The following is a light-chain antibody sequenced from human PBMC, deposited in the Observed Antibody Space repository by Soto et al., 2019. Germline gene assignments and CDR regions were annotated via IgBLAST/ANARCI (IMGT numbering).Light chain of an antibody. CDR1: QSISIY. V-gene: IGKV1-39*01. J-gene: IGKJ1*01. Sequence: NNSLSSLSATEGDRVTITCLASQSISIYLNWFQQKPGKAPKLLIYTASSLQSGVPSRFSGSGSGTDFTLTICSLQPEDCRTYCCRLRFCTPRTFG. CDR3: RLRFCTPRT. CDR2: TAS.